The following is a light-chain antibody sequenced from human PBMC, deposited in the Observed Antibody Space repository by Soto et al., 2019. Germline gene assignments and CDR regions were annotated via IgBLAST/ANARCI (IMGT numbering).Light chain of an antibody. CDR1: QSVSSN. CDR2: GAS. Sequence: EIVMTQSPATLSVSPGERATLSCRASQSVSSNLAWYQQKPGQAPRLLIYGASTRATGIPARFSGGGSGTEFTLTISSLQSEDFAVYYCQQYNNWPPRKFGQGTTVDIK. V-gene: IGKV3-15*01. CDR3: QQYNNWPPRK. J-gene: IGKJ1*01.